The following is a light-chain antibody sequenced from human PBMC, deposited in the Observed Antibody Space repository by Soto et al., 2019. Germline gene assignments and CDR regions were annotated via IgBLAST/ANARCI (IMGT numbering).Light chain of an antibody. J-gene: IGKJ1*01. Sequence: EIVMTQSPATLSVSPGERATLSCRASQTLSSRHLAWYQQKPGQAPRLLIYGSSSRATDIPDRLSGSGSGTDFTLTISTLEPEDFAMYYCQQYGYSRTFGQGTKVDIK. CDR2: GSS. CDR3: QQYGYSRT. V-gene: IGKV3-20*01. CDR1: QTLSSRH.